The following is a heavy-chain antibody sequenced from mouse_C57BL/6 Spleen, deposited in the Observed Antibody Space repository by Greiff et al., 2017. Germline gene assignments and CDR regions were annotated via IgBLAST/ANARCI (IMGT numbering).Heavy chain of an antibody. CDR2: IRSKSNNYAT. CDR3: VTGLWYFDV. V-gene: IGHV10-1*01. Sequence: DVKLVESGGGLVQPKGSLKLSCAASGFSFNTYAMNWVRQAPGKGLEWVARIRSKSNNYATYYADSVKDRFTISRDDSESMLYLQMNNLKTEDTAMYYCVTGLWYFDVWGTGTTVTVSS. J-gene: IGHJ1*03. CDR1: GFSFNTYA.